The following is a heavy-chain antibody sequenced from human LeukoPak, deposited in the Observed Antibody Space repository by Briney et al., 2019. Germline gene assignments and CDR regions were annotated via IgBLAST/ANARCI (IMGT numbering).Heavy chain of an antibody. Sequence: SETLSLTCTVSGGSINSGSYYWSWIRQPAGKGLEWIGRIYTSGSTNYNPSLKSRVTISVDTSKNQFSLKLSSVTAADTAVYYCAREKANNYGSGSYQDYWGQGTLVTVSS. CDR1: GGSINSGSYY. V-gene: IGHV4-61*02. J-gene: IGHJ4*02. D-gene: IGHD3-10*01. CDR2: IYTSGST. CDR3: AREKANNYGSGSYQDY.